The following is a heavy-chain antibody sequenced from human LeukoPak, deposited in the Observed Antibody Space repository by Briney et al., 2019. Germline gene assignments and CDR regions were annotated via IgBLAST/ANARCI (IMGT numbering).Heavy chain of an antibody. Sequence: RSGGSLRLSCAASGFTFSNYWMHWVRQAPGKGLVWVSRINTDGSSTNYADSVKGRFTISRDNAKNTVYLQMNSLRAEDTAVYYCANGAFRLYYIDVWGKGTTVTVSS. J-gene: IGHJ6*03. CDR3: ANGAFRLYYIDV. D-gene: IGHD3-16*01. V-gene: IGHV3-74*01. CDR2: INTDGSST. CDR1: GFTFSNYW.